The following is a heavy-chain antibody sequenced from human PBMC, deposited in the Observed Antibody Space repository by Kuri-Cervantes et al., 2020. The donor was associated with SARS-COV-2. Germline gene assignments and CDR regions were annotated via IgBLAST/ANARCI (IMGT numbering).Heavy chain of an antibody. D-gene: IGHD3-22*01. Sequence: SETLSLTCAVYGGSFSGYYWSWIRQPPGKGLEWIGEINHSGSTNYNPSLKSRVTISVDTSKNQFSLKLSSVTAADTAVYYCARGVEEYYYYDSSGYYSVWGQGTLVTVSS. V-gene: IGHV4-34*01. CDR2: INHSGST. CDR3: ARGVEEYYYYDSSGYYSV. CDR1: GGSFSGYY. J-gene: IGHJ4*02.